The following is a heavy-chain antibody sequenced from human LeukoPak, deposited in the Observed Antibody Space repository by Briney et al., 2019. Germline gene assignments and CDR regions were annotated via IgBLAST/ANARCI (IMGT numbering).Heavy chain of an antibody. CDR1: GYPFTGYY. Sequence: EASVKVSCKASGYPFTGYYLHWVRQAPGQGLEWMGWINPDSGGTNYAQKFQGRVTMTRDTSISTAYMELSSLRSDDTAVYYCVRVLEWELLRDWGQGILVTVSS. D-gene: IGHD1-26*01. V-gene: IGHV1-2*02. CDR3: VRVLEWELLRD. J-gene: IGHJ4*02. CDR2: INPDSGGT.